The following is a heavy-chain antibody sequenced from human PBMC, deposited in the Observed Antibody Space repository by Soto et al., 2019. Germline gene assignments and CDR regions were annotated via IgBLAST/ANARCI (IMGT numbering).Heavy chain of an antibody. CDR2: IYSGGST. J-gene: IGHJ6*03. V-gene: IGHV3-66*01. Sequence: GGSLRLSCAASGFTVSSNYMSWVRQAPGKGLEWVSVIYSGGSTYYADSVKGRFTISRDNSKNTLYLQMNSLRAEDMAVYYCARTISAPRWYYYYMDVWGKGTTVTVSS. CDR3: ARTISAPRWYYYYMDV. D-gene: IGHD2-15*01. CDR1: GFTVSSNY.